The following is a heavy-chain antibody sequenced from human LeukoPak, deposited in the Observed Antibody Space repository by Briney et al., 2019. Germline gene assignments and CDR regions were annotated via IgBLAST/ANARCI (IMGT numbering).Heavy chain of an antibody. CDR3: ARGGTDDYGDYGGDYFDY. CDR1: GDSIIGYY. J-gene: IGHJ4*02. V-gene: IGHV4-59*12. Sequence: SETLSLTCTVSGDSIIGYYWSWLRQPPGTGLEWIGYVHYSGSTSSHPSLPRRVTISVDTSRRHLSLKLSSVTPADPRRYYCARGGTDDYGDYGGDYFDYWGQGTLVTVSS. D-gene: IGHD4-17*01. CDR2: VHYSGST.